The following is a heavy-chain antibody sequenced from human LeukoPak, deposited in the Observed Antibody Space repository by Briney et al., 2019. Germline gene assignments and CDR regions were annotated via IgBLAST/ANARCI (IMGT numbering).Heavy chain of an antibody. J-gene: IGHJ3*01. V-gene: IGHV3-23*01. Sequence: GGSLRLSCAASGFNVGTYAMSWVRQAPGRGLEWVSCINTGETTFYADSVKGRFTISRENSNLYLHMTSLRDEDTALYYCAKGSFDVWGQGTVVIVSS. CDR3: AKGSFDV. CDR1: GFNVGTYA. CDR2: INTGETT.